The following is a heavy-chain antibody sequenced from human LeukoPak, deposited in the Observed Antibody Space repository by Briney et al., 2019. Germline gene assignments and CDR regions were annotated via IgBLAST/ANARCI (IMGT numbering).Heavy chain of an antibody. J-gene: IGHJ4*02. CDR3: ARDASTRSFDY. V-gene: IGHV3-21*01. Sequence: GGSLRLSCAASGFTFSSYSMNWVRPAPGKGVEWVASISSSSSYIYYADSVKGRFTISRDNTKNSLYLQMNSLTAEDTAVYYCARDASTRSFDYWGQGTLVTVSS. CDR1: GFTFSSYS. CDR2: ISSSSSYI.